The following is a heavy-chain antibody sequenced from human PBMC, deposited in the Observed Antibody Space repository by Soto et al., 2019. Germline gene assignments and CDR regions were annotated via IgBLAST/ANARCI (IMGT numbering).Heavy chain of an antibody. CDR3: ARVTRKYYYDSSGYYFDY. CDR2: IYYSGST. Sequence: SETLSLTCTVSGGSISSGGYYWSWIRQHPGKGLEWIGYIYYSGSTYYNPSLKSRVTISVDTSKNQFSLKLSSVTAADTAVYYCARVTRKYYYDSSGYYFDYWGQGTLVTVSS. V-gene: IGHV4-31*03. CDR1: GGSISSGGYY. D-gene: IGHD3-22*01. J-gene: IGHJ4*02.